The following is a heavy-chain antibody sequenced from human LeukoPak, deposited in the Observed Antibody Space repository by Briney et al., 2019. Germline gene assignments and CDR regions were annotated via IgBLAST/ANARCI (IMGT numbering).Heavy chain of an antibody. CDR2: ISAYNGNT. D-gene: IGHD2-2*01. J-gene: IGHJ5*02. CDR1: GGTFSSYA. V-gene: IGHV1-18*01. Sequence: GASVKVSCKASGGTFSSYAISWVRQAPGQGLEWMGWISAYNGNTNYAQKLQGRVTMTTDTSTSTAYMELRSLRSDDTAVYYCARALGYCSSTSCYDPSFDPWGQGTLVTVSS. CDR3: ARALGYCSSTSCYDPSFDP.